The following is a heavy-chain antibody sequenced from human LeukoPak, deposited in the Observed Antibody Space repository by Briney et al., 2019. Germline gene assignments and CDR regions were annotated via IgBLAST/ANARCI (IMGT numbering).Heavy chain of an antibody. CDR2: TYYRSTWYN. V-gene: IGHV6-1*01. Sequence: SQTLSLTCTISGDSVSSNSVTWNWIRQFPSRGLEWLGRTYYRSTWYNDYAVSVRGRITVNPDTSKNQFSLHLNSVTPEDTAVYYCARRLTQYDCFDPWGQGILVTVSS. CDR1: GDSVSSNSVT. D-gene: IGHD2-2*01. CDR3: ARRLTQYDCFDP. J-gene: IGHJ5*02.